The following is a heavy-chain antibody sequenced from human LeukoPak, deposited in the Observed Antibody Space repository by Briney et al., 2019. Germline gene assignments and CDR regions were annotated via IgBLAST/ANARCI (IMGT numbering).Heavy chain of an antibody. CDR2: IGTAGEI. V-gene: IGHV3-13*01. CDR1: GFTFSSYD. Sequence: GGSLRLSCAASGFTFSSYDIHWVRQATGKGLEWVSGIGTAGEIYYPGSVKGRFTISRENAKNSLYLQMNCLRAGDTAVYYCARAAYSSTWYSRYFDLWGRGTLVTVSS. J-gene: IGHJ2*01. CDR3: ARAAYSSTWYSRYFDL. D-gene: IGHD6-13*01.